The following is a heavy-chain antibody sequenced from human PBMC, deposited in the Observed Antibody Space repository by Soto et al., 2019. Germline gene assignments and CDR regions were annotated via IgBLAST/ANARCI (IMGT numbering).Heavy chain of an antibody. Sequence: GSLLLTCAASGFTFSSYSMNWVRQAPGKGLEWVSSISSSSSHIHYADSVKGRFTISRDNAKNSLYLQMNSLRAEDTAVYYCARGGIVVVPAGLNWFDPWGQGTLVTVYS. D-gene: IGHD2-2*01. J-gene: IGHJ5*02. V-gene: IGHV3-21*01. CDR3: ARGGIVVVPAGLNWFDP. CDR2: ISSSSSHI. CDR1: GFTFSSYS.